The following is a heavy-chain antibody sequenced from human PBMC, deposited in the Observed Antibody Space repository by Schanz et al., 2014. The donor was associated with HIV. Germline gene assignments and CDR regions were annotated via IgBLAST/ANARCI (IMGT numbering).Heavy chain of an antibody. J-gene: IGHJ4*02. CDR3: AKVAIHSSGWLPFDY. CDR2: SATGGST. D-gene: IGHD6-19*01. CDR1: GFTVSNNH. V-gene: IGHV3-23*04. Sequence: QLVESGGGLIQPGGSLRLSCVFSGFTVSNNHLSWVRQAPGKGLEWVSAISATGGSTYYADSVKGRFTISRDNSKNTLYLQMNSLRPEDTAVYYCAKVAIHSSGWLPFDYWGQGTLVTVSS.